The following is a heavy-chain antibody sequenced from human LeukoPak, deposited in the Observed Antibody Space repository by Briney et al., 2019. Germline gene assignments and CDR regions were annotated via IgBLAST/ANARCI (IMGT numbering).Heavy chain of an antibody. Sequence: GGSLRLSCAASGFTFSTYHMHWVRQAPGKGLEWVAGISLDGNSEYYTDSVKGRFTISRDDSKNTAYLQMNSLKLEDTAVYYCTALPGPPVDGGQGTLVTVSP. D-gene: IGHD1-14*01. CDR1: GFTFSTYH. J-gene: IGHJ4*02. CDR3: TALPGPPVD. V-gene: IGHV3-30-3*01. CDR2: ISLDGNSE.